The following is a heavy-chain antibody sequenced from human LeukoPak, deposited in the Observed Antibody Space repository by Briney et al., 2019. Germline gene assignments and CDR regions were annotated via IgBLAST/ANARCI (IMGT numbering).Heavy chain of an antibody. V-gene: IGHV3-74*01. J-gene: IGHJ6*02. D-gene: IGHD3-3*01. Sequence: GGSLRLSCAASGFTFSSYWMHWVRQAPGKGLVWVSRINSDGSSTSYADSVKGRFTISRDNSKNTPYLQMNSLRAEDTAVYYCAKDGGGFLEWLYDYYYGMDVWGQGTTVTVSS. CDR3: AKDGGGFLEWLYDYYYGMDV. CDR1: GFTFSSYW. CDR2: INSDGSST.